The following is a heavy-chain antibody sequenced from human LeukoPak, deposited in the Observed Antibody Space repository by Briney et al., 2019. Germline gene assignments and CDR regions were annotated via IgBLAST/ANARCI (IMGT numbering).Heavy chain of an antibody. CDR1: GGSISSGSYY. V-gene: IGHV4-61*02. CDR3: ARDRYSSGWYMGAFDI. CDR2: IYTSGST. J-gene: IGHJ3*02. D-gene: IGHD6-19*01. Sequence: SETLSLTCTVSGGSISSGSYYWSWNRQPAGKGLEWIGRIYTSGSTNYNPSLKSRVTISVDTSKNQFSLKLSSVTAADTAVYYCARDRYSSGWYMGAFDIWGQGTMVTVSS.